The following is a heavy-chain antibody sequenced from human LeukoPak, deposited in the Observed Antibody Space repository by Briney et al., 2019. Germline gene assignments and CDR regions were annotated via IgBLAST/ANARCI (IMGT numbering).Heavy chain of an antibody. CDR1: GYSFTNYW. D-gene: IGHD6-13*01. J-gene: IGHJ4*02. Sequence: SGESLKISCKGCGYSFTNYWIAWVRQMPGKGLEWMGIIYLADSDTRYSPSFQGQVTISADKSISTAYLQWSSLKASDTAMYYCARVTAAAGNLEYWGQGTLVTVSS. CDR3: ARVTAAAGNLEY. CDR2: IYLADSDT. V-gene: IGHV5-51*01.